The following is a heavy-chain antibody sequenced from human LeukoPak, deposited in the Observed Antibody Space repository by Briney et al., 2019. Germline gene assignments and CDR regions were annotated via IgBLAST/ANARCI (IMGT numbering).Heavy chain of an antibody. Sequence: PSETLSLTCTVSGGSISSYYWSWIRQPPGKGLEWIGYIYHSGSTNYNPSLKSRVTISVDTSKNQFSLKLSSVTAADTAVYYCASSPYSLLFDYWGQGTLVTVSS. CDR1: GGSISSYY. CDR2: IYHSGST. CDR3: ASSPYSLLFDY. D-gene: IGHD5-18*01. J-gene: IGHJ4*02. V-gene: IGHV4-59*01.